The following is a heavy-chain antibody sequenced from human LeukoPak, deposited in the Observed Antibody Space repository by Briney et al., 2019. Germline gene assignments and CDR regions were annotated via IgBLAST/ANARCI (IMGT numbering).Heavy chain of an antibody. CDR1: GFTFSSYA. J-gene: IGHJ4*02. Sequence: GALRLSCAASGFTFSSYAMHWVRQAPGKGLEWVAVISHDGSNKYYADSVKGRFTISRDNSKNTLYLQMNSLRAEDTAVYYCARSSEGIAVAGAFDYWGQGTLVTVSS. CDR2: ISHDGSNK. CDR3: ARSSEGIAVAGAFDY. D-gene: IGHD6-19*01. V-gene: IGHV3-30*01.